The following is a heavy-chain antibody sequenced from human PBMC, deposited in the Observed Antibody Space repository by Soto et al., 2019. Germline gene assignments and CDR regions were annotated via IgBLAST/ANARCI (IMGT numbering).Heavy chain of an antibody. CDR3: ARENHLTYYDFNP. CDR1: GYTLTELS. D-gene: IGHD3-3*01. V-gene: IGHV1-24*01. J-gene: IGHJ5*02. CDR2: FDPEDGET. Sequence: GASVKVSCKVSGYTLTELSMHWVRQAPGKGLEWMGGFDPEDGETIYAQKFQGRVTMTRDTSTGTVYMELSSLRSEDTAVYYCARENHLTYYDFNPWGQGTLVTVSS.